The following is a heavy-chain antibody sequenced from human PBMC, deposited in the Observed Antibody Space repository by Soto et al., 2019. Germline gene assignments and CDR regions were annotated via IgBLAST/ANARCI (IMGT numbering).Heavy chain of an antibody. CDR3: ARVCSGCPGDWYFDL. J-gene: IGHJ2*01. CDR1: GFTFSSYG. Sequence: EVQLVESGGGLVKPGGSLRLSCAASGFTFSSYGMNWVRQAPGKGLEWVSSISSSSSYIYYADSVKGRFTISRDNAKNSLYLQMNSLRAEDTAVYYCARVCSGCPGDWYFDLWGRGTLVTVSS. V-gene: IGHV3-21*01. D-gene: IGHD2-15*01. CDR2: ISSSSSYI.